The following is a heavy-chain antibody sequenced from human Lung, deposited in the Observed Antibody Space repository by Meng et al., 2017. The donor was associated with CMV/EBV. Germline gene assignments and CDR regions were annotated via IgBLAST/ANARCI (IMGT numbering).Heavy chain of an antibody. CDR3: ARGRVSYSSSSSLNY. CDR2: INPYNGNT. J-gene: IGHJ4*02. CDR1: GYTFKRYA. Sequence: QVQLVQSGGEVKRPGASVKVSCKTSGYTFKRYAITCVRQAPGQGLEWMGWINPYNGNTDLAQNLQARLTMTTDTSTSTVYMELGSLRSDDTAVYYCARGRVSYSSSSSLNYWGQGTLVTVSS. V-gene: IGHV1-18*01. D-gene: IGHD6-6*01.